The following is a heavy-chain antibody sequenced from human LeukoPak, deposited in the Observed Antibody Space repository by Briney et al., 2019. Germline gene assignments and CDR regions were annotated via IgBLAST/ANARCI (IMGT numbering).Heavy chain of an antibody. D-gene: IGHD5-18*01. CDR3: ASQIQLWRIDY. CDR1: GGSFSGYY. CDR2: IYHSGST. Sequence: PSETLSLTCAVYGGSFSGYYWSWIRQPPGKGLEWTGTIYHSGSTNYNPSLKSRVTISVDTSKNQFSLKLSSVTAADTAVYYCASQIQLWRIDYWGQGTLVTVSS. J-gene: IGHJ4*02. V-gene: IGHV4-34*01.